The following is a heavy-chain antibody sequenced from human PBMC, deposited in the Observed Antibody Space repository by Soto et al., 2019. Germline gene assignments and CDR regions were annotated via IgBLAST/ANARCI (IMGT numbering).Heavy chain of an antibody. D-gene: IGHD2-2*02. CDR3: ARGRYCSSTSCYTDAFDI. CDR1: GGSFSCYY. CDR2: INHSGST. J-gene: IGHJ3*02. V-gene: IGHV4-34*01. Sequence: PSETLSLTCAVYGGSFSCYYWSWIRQPPGKGLEWIGEINHSGSTNYNPSLKSRVTISVDTSKNQFSLKLSSVTAADTAVYYCARGRYCSSTSCYTDAFDIWGQGTMVTVSS.